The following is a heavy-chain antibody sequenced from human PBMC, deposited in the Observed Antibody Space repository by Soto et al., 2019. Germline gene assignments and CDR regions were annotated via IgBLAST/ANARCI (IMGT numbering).Heavy chain of an antibody. Sequence: QVQLVESGGGLVQPGGSLRLSCAASGFNFSDYYMTWIRQAPGRGLEWVAYISYTSSYAFYADSLKGRVTISRDNAKNSLFLQVNSLRAEDSAVYYCARVGDVVASAGPLDYWGLGTLVTVSS. CDR1: GFNFSDYY. CDR3: ARVGDVVASAGPLDY. D-gene: IGHD5-12*01. J-gene: IGHJ4*02. CDR2: ISYTSSYA. V-gene: IGHV3-11*06.